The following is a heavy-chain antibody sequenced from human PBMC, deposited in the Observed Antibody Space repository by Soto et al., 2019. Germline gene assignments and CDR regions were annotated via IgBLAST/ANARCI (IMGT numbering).Heavy chain of an antibody. CDR2: ISGSGGST. J-gene: IGHJ4*02. V-gene: IGHV3-23*01. D-gene: IGHD2-15*01. Sequence: GGSLRLSCAASGFTFSSYAMSWVRQAPGKGLEWVSAISGSGGSTYYADSVKGRFTISRDNSKNTLYLQMNSLRAEDTAIYYCAIRLGYCSGGSCQNWGQGTLVTVSS. CDR1: GFTFSSYA. CDR3: AIRLGYCSGGSCQN.